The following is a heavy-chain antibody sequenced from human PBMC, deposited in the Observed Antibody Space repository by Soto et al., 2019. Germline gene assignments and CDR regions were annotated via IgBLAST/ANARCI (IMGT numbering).Heavy chain of an antibody. CDR2: IYYSGST. Sequence: QLQLQESGPGLVKPSGTLSLTCTVSGVSISSSSDYWGWIRQPPGKGLEWIGSIYYSGSTYYNPSLKSRVTISVDTSKNQFSLKLSSVTAADTAVYYCARPRNYYYYYMDVWGKGTTVTVSS. J-gene: IGHJ6*03. V-gene: IGHV4-39*01. CDR3: ARPRNYYYYYMDV. CDR1: GVSISSSSDY.